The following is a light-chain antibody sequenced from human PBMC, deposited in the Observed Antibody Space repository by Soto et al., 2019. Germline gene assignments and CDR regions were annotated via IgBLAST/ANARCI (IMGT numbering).Light chain of an antibody. CDR1: SSDVGAYNY. CDR3: CSYTGSVL. CDR2: DVR. Sequence: QSALTQPRSVSGSPGQSVTISCTGTSSDVGAYNYVSWYQQHQGKAPKLMIYDVRKRPSGVPDRFSGSKSGNTASLTISGLQAEDEADYYCCSYTGSVLFGGGTKLTVL. J-gene: IGLJ2*01. V-gene: IGLV2-11*01.